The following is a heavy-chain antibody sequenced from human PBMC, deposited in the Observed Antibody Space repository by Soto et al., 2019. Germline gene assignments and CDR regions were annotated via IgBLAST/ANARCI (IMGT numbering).Heavy chain of an antibody. CDR3: GKDRRDRLVGFDI. J-gene: IGHJ3*02. V-gene: IGHV3-9*01. CDR1: GFTFDDFA. Sequence: EVQLVESGGGLVQPGRSLRLSCAASGFTFDDFAMHWVRQAPGKGLEWVSGLSWNSGSIGYADSVKGRFTISRDNAKNSLYLLMNSLRAEDTAFYYCGKDRRDRLVGFDIWGQGTMVTVSS. CDR2: LSWNSGSI. D-gene: IGHD2-21*02.